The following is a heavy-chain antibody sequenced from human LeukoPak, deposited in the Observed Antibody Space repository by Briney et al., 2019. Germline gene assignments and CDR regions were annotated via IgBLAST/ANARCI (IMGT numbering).Heavy chain of an antibody. CDR1: GFTFDDHP. CDR2: ISGDGGTT. Sequence: GGSLRLSCGASGFTFDDHPKHWVRQVPGKGLEWVSLISGDGGTTSYADSVKGRFTISRDNSKNSLYLQMNSLRTEDTALYYCAKKSGAPANFDYWGQGTLVTVSS. V-gene: IGHV3-43*02. D-gene: IGHD6-13*01. CDR3: AKKSGAPANFDY. J-gene: IGHJ4*02.